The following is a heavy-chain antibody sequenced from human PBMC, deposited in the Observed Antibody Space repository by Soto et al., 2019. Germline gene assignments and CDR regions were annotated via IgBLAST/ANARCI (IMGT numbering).Heavy chain of an antibody. CDR3: AVGSSGRAGHYYYGMDV. Sequence: GESLKISCKGSGYSFTSYWIGWVRQMPGKGLEWMGIIHPGDSDTRYSPSFQGQVTISADKSISTAYLQWSSLKASDTAMHYCAVGSSGRAGHYYYGMDVWGQGTTVTVS. CDR1: GYSFTSYW. CDR2: IHPGDSDT. D-gene: IGHD3-22*01. V-gene: IGHV5-51*01. J-gene: IGHJ6*02.